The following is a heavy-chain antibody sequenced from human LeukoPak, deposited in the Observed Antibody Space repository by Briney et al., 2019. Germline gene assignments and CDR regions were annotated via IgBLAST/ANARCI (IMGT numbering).Heavy chain of an antibody. CDR3: ARVLVAADTADNWFDP. J-gene: IGHJ5*02. D-gene: IGHD2-15*01. CDR1: GGSISSYY. CDR2: IYYSGST. V-gene: IGHV4-59*01. Sequence: SETLSLTCTVSGGSISSYYWSWIRQPPGKGLEWIGYIYYSGSTNYNPSLKSRVTISVDTTKNQFSLWMSSVTAADTAVYYCARVLVAADTADNWFDPWGQGTLVTVSS.